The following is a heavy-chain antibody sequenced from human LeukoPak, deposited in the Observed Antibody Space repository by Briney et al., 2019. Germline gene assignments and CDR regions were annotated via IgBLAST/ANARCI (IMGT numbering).Heavy chain of an antibody. D-gene: IGHD2-2*01. J-gene: IGHJ5*02. Sequence: SETLSLTCTVSGCSISSYYWSWIRQPAGKGLEWIGRIYTSGSTNYNPSLKSRVTMSVDTSKNQFSLKLSSVTAADTAVYYCARDQPEYQLLYWFDPWGQGTLVTVS. CDR1: GCSISSYY. V-gene: IGHV4-4*07. CDR2: IYTSGST. CDR3: ARDQPEYQLLYWFDP.